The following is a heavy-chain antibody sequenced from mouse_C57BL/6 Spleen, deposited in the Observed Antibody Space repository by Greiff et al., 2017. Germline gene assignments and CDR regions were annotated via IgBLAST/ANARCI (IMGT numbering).Heavy chain of an antibody. J-gene: IGHJ4*01. D-gene: IGHD1-2*01. V-gene: IGHV1-19*01. CDR2: INPYNGGT. Sequence: VQLQQSGPVLVKPGASVKMSCKASGYTFTDYYMNWVKQSHGKSLEWIGVINPYNGGTSYNQKFKGKATLTVDKSSSTAYMALNSLTSEDSAVYYCARSRSTTANAMDYWGQGTSVTVSS. CDR1: GYTFTDYY. CDR3: ARSRSTTANAMDY.